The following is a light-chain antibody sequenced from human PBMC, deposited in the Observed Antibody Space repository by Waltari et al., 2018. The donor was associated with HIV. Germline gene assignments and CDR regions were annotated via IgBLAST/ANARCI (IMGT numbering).Light chain of an antibody. CDR2: RDD. CDR3: AVWDDSLRGGV. CDR1: NSNIGSNS. V-gene: IGLV1-47*01. Sequence: QSVVTQPPSASGTPGQRVVISCSGSNSNIGSNSVNWYQQVPGAAPKNLIYRDDQRFSGVPDRFSGSKSATSAALAISELRSEDEADYYCAVWDDSLRGGVFGGGTKLTVL. J-gene: IGLJ3*02.